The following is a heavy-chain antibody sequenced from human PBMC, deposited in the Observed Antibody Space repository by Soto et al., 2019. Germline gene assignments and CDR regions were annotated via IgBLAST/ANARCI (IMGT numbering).Heavy chain of an antibody. J-gene: IGHJ6*02. Sequence: QVQLRASGPGLVMPSQTLSLTCTVSGDSIGSGNKYWSWIRQAPGKGLEWIGYIFSSGTTYYNPSLKSRLTMSLDTSQNQFSLKLNSVTAADTAVYFCARVPSPFDFYYAMDVWGQGTTVTVSS. CDR2: IFSSGTT. D-gene: IGHD3-16*01. CDR1: GDSIGSGNKY. V-gene: IGHV4-30-4*01. CDR3: ARVPSPFDFYYAMDV.